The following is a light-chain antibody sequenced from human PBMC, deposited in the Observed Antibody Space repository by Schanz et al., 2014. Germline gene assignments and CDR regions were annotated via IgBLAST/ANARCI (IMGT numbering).Light chain of an antibody. V-gene: IGLV2-14*03. CDR2: DVS. CDR3: SSYTGSSTQV. Sequence: QSALTQPASVSGSPGQSITISCTGTSSDVGGYNYVSWYQHHPGKAPKLMIYDVSNRPSGVSDRFSGSKSGNTASLTISGLQAEDEADYYFSSYTGSSTQVFGGGTKLTVL. CDR1: SSDVGGYNY. J-gene: IGLJ3*02.